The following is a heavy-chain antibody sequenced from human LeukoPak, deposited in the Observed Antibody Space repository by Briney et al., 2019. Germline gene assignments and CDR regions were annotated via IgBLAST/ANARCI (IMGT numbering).Heavy chain of an antibody. CDR3: ARSGGYSSSWSL. D-gene: IGHD6-13*01. J-gene: IGHJ4*02. CDR1: GGSIGTYY. V-gene: IGHV4-59*01. CDR2: ISNSGII. Sequence: SETLSLTCTVSGGSIGTYYWNWIRQPPGKGLEWIGYISNSGIITYNPSLKSRVTISVDTSKSQFSLKLNSVTAADTAVYFCARSGGYSSSWSLWGQGTLVTVSS.